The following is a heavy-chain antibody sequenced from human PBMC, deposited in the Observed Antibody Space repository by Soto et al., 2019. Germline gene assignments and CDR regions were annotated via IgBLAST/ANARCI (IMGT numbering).Heavy chain of an antibody. CDR1: GYSFTSYL. CDR3: SHTLHPQNEALAVAGTVSTRSRDAFDI. Sequence: GESLKIYFKGSGYSFTSYLICWVRQMPVKGLEWMGIIYPGDSDTRYSPSFQGQVNISADKSISTAYLQWSSLKASDTAMYYCSHTLHPQNEALAVAGTVSTRSRDAFDICGQGTMVTV. V-gene: IGHV5-51*01. CDR2: IYPGDSDT. J-gene: IGHJ3*02. D-gene: IGHD6-19*01.